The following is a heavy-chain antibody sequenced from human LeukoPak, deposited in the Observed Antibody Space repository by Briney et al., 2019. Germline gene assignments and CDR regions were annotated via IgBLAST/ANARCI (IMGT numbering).Heavy chain of an antibody. J-gene: IGHJ1*01. V-gene: IGHV7-4-1*02. CDR2: INTNTGNP. CDR1: GYTFTSYA. D-gene: IGHD3-22*01. Sequence: EASVKVSCKASGYTFTSYAMNWVRQAPGQGLEWMGWINTNTGNPTYAQGFTGRFVFSLDTSVSTAYLQISSLKAEDTAVYYCARDPSQHYYDSSGYLKYWGQGTLVTVSS. CDR3: ARDPSQHYYDSSGYLKY.